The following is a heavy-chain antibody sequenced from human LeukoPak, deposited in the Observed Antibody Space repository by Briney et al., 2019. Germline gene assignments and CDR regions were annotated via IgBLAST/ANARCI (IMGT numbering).Heavy chain of an antibody. V-gene: IGHV3-23*01. CDR1: GFTFSSYD. CDR3: ARTYSWSLSRFDY. J-gene: IGHJ4*02. D-gene: IGHD3-16*02. Sequence: GGSLRLSCAASGFTFSSYDMTWVRQAPGRGLEWVSSIRPSGDNTYYADSVKGRFTISRDNSKNTLYLQMNSLRAEDTAVYYCARTYSWSLSRFDYWGQGTLVTVSS. CDR2: IRPSGDNT.